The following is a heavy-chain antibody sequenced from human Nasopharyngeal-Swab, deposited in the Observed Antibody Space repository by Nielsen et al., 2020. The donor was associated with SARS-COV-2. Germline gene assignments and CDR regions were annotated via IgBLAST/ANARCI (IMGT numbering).Heavy chain of an antibody. CDR2: IKQDGSEK. D-gene: IGHD3-10*01. Sequence: GGSLRLSCAASGFTFSSYWMSWVRQAPGKGLEWVANIKQDGSEKYYVDSVKGRFTISRDNAKNSLYLQMNSLRAEDTAVYYCARDPGRWVRGVYYWGQGTLVTVSS. V-gene: IGHV3-7*01. CDR3: ARDPGRWVRGVYY. CDR1: GFTFSSYW. J-gene: IGHJ4*02.